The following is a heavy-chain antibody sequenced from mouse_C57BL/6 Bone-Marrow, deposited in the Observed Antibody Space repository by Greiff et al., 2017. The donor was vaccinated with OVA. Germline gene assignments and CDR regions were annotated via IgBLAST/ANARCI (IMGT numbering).Heavy chain of an antibody. V-gene: IGHV1-69*01. J-gene: IGHJ2*01. CDR3: ARDDYDRRDYFDY. D-gene: IGHD2-4*01. CDR1: GYTFTSYW. Sequence: QVQLQQPGAELVMPGASVKLSCKASGYTFTSYWMHWVKQRPGQGLEWIGEIDPSDSYTNYNQKFKGKSTLTVDKSSSTAYMPLSSLTSEDAAVYYCARDDYDRRDYFDYWGQGTTLTVSS. CDR2: IDPSDSYT.